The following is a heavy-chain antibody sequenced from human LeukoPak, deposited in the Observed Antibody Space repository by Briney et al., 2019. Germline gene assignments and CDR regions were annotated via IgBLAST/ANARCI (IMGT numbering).Heavy chain of an antibody. CDR2: IRNDGSGI. V-gene: IGHV3-74*01. Sequence: GGSLRLSCAASGFNFINTWMHWVRQAPGKGLVWVARIRNDGSGIIYADSVKGRFTISRDNARNTLYLQMNSLRAEDTAVYYCAKDQYSGLGSYSWGAFDFWGQGTLVTVSS. J-gene: IGHJ4*02. CDR3: AKDQYSGLGSYSWGAFDF. D-gene: IGHD3-10*01. CDR1: GFNFINTW.